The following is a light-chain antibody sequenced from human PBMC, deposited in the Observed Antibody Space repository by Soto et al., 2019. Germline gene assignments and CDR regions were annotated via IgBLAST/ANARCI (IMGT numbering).Light chain of an antibody. CDR3: QHYNTYSWT. Sequence: IQMRQSPSTLSASVGDSVTITCRASQIVTGSLAWFQHKPGKAPKLLIYDDSSLESGVPSRFSGTGSGTTFTLTIGRLQPEDFATYYCQHYNTYSWTFGQGTTVETK. J-gene: IGKJ1*01. CDR1: QIVTGS. V-gene: IGKV1-5*01. CDR2: DDS.